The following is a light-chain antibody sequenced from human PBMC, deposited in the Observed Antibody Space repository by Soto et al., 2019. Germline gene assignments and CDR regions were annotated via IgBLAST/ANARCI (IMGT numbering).Light chain of an antibody. J-gene: IGKJ5*01. CDR2: DAS. CDR1: QSVSSY. Sequence: EIVLTQSPATLSFSPGERATLSCRGVQSVSSYLAWYQQKPGQAPRLLIYDASNRATGIPARFSGSGSGTDFTLTISSLEPEDFAVYYCQQRSNWPPGYTFGQGTRLEIK. V-gene: IGKV3-11*01. CDR3: QQRSNWPPGYT.